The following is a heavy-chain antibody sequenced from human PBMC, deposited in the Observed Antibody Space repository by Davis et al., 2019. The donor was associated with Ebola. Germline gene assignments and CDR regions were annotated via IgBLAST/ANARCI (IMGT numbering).Heavy chain of an antibody. V-gene: IGHV3-23*01. D-gene: IGHD1-26*01. J-gene: IGHJ4*02. CDR3: GGAWD. CDR2: IGGSGDRT. Sequence: GESLKIPRQASGFPLSSHCMHRVRQAPGKGLEWVSAIGGSGDRTYYADSVRGRFTISRDNSRNTLYLQMNSLRAEDTAIYYCGGAWDWGQGTLVTVSS. CDR1: GFPLSSHC.